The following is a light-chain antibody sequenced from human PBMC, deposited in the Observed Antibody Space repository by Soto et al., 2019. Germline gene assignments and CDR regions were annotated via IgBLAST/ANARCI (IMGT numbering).Light chain of an antibody. CDR1: SSNIGAGSH. Sequence: QTVVTQPPSVSGAPGQRVTISCTGSSSNIGAGSHVHWYQQLPGTAPKLLIYGDNNRPSGVPDRFSGSKSGTSASLAITGLQAEDEADYYCQSYDSSLSAYVVFGGGTKLTVL. CDR3: QSYDSSLSAYVV. CDR2: GDN. V-gene: IGLV1-40*01. J-gene: IGLJ2*01.